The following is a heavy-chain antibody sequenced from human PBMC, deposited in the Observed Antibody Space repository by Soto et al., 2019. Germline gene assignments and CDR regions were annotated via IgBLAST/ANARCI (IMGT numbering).Heavy chain of an antibody. CDR3: ACAEMATINPFDY. CDR2: IYYSGST. D-gene: IGHD5-12*01. Sequence: SETLSLTCAVSGGSISSYYWSWIRQPPGKGLEWIGYIYYSGSTNYNPSLKSRVTISVDTSKNQFSLKLSSVTAADTAVYYCACAEMATINPFDYWGQGTLVNVSS. V-gene: IGHV4-59*01. J-gene: IGHJ4*02. CDR1: GGSISSYY.